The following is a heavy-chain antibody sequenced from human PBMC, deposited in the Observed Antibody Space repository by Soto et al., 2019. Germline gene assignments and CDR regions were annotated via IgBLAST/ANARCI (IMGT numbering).Heavy chain of an antibody. J-gene: IGHJ6*02. CDR1: GFTVNSNY. CDR2: IYSGGTT. D-gene: IGHD7-27*01. Sequence: EVQLVESGGGLIQPGGSLRLSCAASGFTVNSNYMSWVRQAPGKGLEWVSVIYSGGTTYYADSVKGRFTISRDNSKNTXYLQMNSLRAEDTAMYYCAREYTRWGDYYYYGMDVWGQGTTVTVSS. V-gene: IGHV3-53*01. CDR3: AREYTRWGDYYYYGMDV.